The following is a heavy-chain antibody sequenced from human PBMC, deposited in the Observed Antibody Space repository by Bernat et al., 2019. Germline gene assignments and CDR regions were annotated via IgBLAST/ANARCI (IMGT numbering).Heavy chain of an antibody. CDR3: AGDPMKICGVVIGALPRNWFDP. V-gene: IGHV3-21*01. J-gene: IGHJ5*02. CDR2: ISSSSSYI. CDR1: GFTFSSYS. D-gene: IGHD3-3*01. Sequence: EVQLVESGGGLVKPGGSLRLSCAASGFTFSSYSMNWVRQAPGKGLEWVSSISSSSSYIYYADSVKGRFTISRDNAKNSLYLQMNSLRAEDTAVYYCAGDPMKICGVVIGALPRNWFDPWGQGTLVTVSS.